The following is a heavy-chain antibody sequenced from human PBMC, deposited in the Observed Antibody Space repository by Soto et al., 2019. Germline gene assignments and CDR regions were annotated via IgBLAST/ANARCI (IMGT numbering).Heavy chain of an antibody. Sequence: QVQLVQSGAEVKKPGSSVKVSCKASGGTFSSYAISWVRQAPGQGLEWMGGIIPIFGTADYAQKFQGRVTITADEASSTAYMELSSLRSEDTAVYYCASVLELHYYYGMDVWGQGTTVTVSS. CDR1: GGTFSSYA. D-gene: IGHD1-7*01. J-gene: IGHJ6*02. V-gene: IGHV1-69*12. CDR2: IIPIFGTA. CDR3: ASVLELHYYYGMDV.